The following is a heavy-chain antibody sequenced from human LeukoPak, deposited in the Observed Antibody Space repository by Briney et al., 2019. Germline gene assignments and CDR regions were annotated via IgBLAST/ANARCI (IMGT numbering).Heavy chain of an antibody. D-gene: IGHD6-13*01. CDR2: IYYSGST. CDR1: GGSISSSSYY. V-gene: IGHV4-39*01. Sequence: SETLSLTCTVSGGSISSSSYYWGWLRQPPGKGLEWIGSIYYSGSTYYNPSLKSRVTISVDTSKNQFSLKLSSVTAADTAVYYCATQIAAGGVDVWGKGTTVTVSS. CDR3: ATQIAAGGVDV. J-gene: IGHJ6*04.